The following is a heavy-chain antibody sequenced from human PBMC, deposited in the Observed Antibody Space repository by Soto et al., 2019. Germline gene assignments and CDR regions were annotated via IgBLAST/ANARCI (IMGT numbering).Heavy chain of an antibody. CDR2: IGTAGDT. V-gene: IGHV3-13*01. J-gene: IGHJ4*02. Sequence: GGSLRLSCAASGFIFSAYDMHWVRQATGKGLEWVSAIGTAGDTYYAGSVKGRFTVSRENAKNSLYLQMNSLTVEDTAVYYCAREAIIVIAAPEYYFDYWGQGTLVTVSS. D-gene: IGHD3-22*01. CDR3: AREAIIVIAAPEYYFDY. CDR1: GFIFSAYD.